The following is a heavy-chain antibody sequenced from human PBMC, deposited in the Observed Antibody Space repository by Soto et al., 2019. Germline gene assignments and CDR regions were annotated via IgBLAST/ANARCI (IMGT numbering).Heavy chain of an antibody. V-gene: IGHV1-24*01. J-gene: IGHJ5*02. CDR1: GYTLTELS. CDR3: ATYSGSYYWFDP. CDR2: FDPEDGET. Sequence: ASVKVSCKVSGYTLTELSMHWVRQAPGKGLERMGGFDPEDGETIYAQKFQGRVTMTEDTSTDTAYMELSSLRSEDTAVYYCATYSGSYYWFDPWGQGTLVTVSS. D-gene: IGHD1-26*01.